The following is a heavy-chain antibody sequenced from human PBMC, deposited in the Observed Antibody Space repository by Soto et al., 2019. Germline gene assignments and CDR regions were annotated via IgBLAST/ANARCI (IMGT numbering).Heavy chain of an antibody. CDR3: ARIYCSGGSCYSALDY. V-gene: IGHV4-34*01. CDR1: GGSFSGYY. CDR2: INHSGST. J-gene: IGHJ4*02. Sequence: SETLSLTCAVYGGSFSGYYWSWIRQPPGKGLEWIGEINHSGSTNYNPSLKSRVTISVDTSKNQFSLKLSSVTAADTAVYYCARIYCSGGSCYSALDYWGQGTLVTVSS. D-gene: IGHD2-15*01.